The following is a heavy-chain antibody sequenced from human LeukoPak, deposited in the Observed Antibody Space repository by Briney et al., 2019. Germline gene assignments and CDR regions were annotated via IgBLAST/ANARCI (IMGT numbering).Heavy chain of an antibody. CDR1: GITFSDYG. V-gene: IGHV3-73*01. CDR3: TSQTGTTVGY. D-gene: IGHD1-1*01. J-gene: IGHJ4*02. Sequence: PGGSLRLSCAASGITFSDYGMHWVRQASGKGLEWVGRIRSKANSYATAYAASEKGRFTISRDDSKNTAYLQMNSLKTEDTAVYYCTSQTGTTVGYWGQGTLVTVSS. CDR2: IRSKANSYAT.